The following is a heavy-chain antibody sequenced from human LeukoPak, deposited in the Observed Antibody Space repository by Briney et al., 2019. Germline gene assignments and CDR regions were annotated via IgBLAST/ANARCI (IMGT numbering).Heavy chain of an antibody. V-gene: IGHV4-39*01. Sequence: ASETLSLTCTVSGGSISSSSYYWGWIRQPPGTGLEWIGSIYYSGSTYYNPSLKSRVTISVDTSKNQFSLKLSSVTAADTAVYYCARHVWSPPKWIDPWGQGTLVTVSA. D-gene: IGHD3-16*01. CDR3: ARHVWSPPKWIDP. CDR1: GGSISSSSYY. CDR2: IYYSGST. J-gene: IGHJ5*02.